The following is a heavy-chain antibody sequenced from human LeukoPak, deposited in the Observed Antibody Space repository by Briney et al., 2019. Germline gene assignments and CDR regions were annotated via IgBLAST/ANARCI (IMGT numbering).Heavy chain of an antibody. CDR1: GFTFSNYW. Sequence: PGGSLRLSCAASGFTFSNYWMSWVRQAPGKGLEWVANIKEDGSEKYHVDSVKGRFTVSRDNAKNSLCLQMNSLRAEDTAVYYCARLQKRDSRDYWGQGTLVTVPS. CDR3: ARLQKRDSRDY. CDR2: IKEDGSEK. D-gene: IGHD5-24*01. J-gene: IGHJ4*02. V-gene: IGHV3-7*02.